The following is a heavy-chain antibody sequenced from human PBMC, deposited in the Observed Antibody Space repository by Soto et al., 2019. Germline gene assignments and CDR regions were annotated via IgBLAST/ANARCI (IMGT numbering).Heavy chain of an antibody. CDR2: ISAYNGNT. CDR3: ARIKIAYCGGDCYSDWFDP. V-gene: IGHV1-18*01. D-gene: IGHD2-21*02. CDR1: GYTFTSYG. Sequence: GASVKVSCKASGYTFTSYGISWVRQAPGQGLEWMGWISAYNGNTNYAQKLQGRVTMTTDTSTSTAYMELRSLRSDDTAVYYCARIKIAYCGGDCYSDWFDPWGQGTLVTVSS. J-gene: IGHJ5*02.